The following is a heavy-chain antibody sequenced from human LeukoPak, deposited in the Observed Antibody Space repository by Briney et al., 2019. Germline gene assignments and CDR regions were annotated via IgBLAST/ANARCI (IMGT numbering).Heavy chain of an antibody. CDR1: GFTFSNAW. CDR3: TMSGYYYRY. Sequence: GGSLRLSCAASGFTFSNAWMSWVRQAPGKGLEWVGRIKIKTDGGTIDYAAPMKGRFTISRDDSKNTLYLQMNSLKTEDTAVYYCTMSGYYYRYWGQGTLVTVSS. CDR2: IKIKTDGGTI. J-gene: IGHJ4*02. V-gene: IGHV3-15*01. D-gene: IGHD3-22*01.